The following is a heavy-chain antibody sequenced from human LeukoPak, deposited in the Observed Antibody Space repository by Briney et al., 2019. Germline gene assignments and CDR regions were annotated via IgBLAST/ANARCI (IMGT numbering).Heavy chain of an antibody. D-gene: IGHD4-17*01. CDR3: ARNFNGDYNIVSDY. CDR2: IRGSGSNT. Sequence: GGSLRLSCEASGFTLSSYAMSWVRPAAGKGLEWVSTIRGSGSNTYLAGSVKGRFTISRDNSKNTLYLQMNSLRAEDTAEYYCARNFNGDYNIVSDYWGQGTLGTVSS. V-gene: IGHV3-23*01. CDR1: GFTLSSYA. J-gene: IGHJ4*02.